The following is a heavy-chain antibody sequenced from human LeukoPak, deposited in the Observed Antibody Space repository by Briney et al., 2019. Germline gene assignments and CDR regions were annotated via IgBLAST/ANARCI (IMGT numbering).Heavy chain of an antibody. J-gene: IGHJ4*02. D-gene: IGHD2-2*01. V-gene: IGHV1-69*13. CDR3: ARENQLRPYFDY. Sequence: ASVKVSCKASGGTFSSYAISWVRQAPGQGLEWMGGVIPIFGTANYAQKFQGRVTITADESTSTAYMELSSLRSEDTAVYYCARENQLRPYFDYWGQGTLVTVSS. CDR2: VIPIFGTA. CDR1: GGTFSSYA.